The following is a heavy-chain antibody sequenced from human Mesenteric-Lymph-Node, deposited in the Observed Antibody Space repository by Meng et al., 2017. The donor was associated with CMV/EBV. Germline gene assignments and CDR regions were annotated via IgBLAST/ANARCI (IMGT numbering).Heavy chain of an antibody. CDR3: ARHQRWLKSEGGFNY. CDR2: INHSGST. D-gene: IGHD4-23*01. V-gene: IGHV4-34*01. J-gene: IGHJ4*02. Sequence: QSKLQQLGPDLLTPSAPLSLTPAFDGGSFSGYDWSWIRQPPGKGLEWIGEINHSGSTNYNPSLKSRVTISVDTSKNQFSLKLSSVTAADTAVYYCARHQRWLKSEGGFNYWGQGTLVTVSS. CDR1: GGSFSGYD.